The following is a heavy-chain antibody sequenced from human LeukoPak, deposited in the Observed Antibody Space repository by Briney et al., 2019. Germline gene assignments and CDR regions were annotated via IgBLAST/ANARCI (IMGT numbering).Heavy chain of an antibody. CDR1: SGSISTSNYY. V-gene: IGHV4-39*07. Sequence: PSETLSLTCTVSSGSISTSNYYWGWVRQPPGKALEWIGNIFYSGSTYYSPSLKSRVTISLDTSRNQFSLKLNSVTAADTAVYYCAREEGRGSGFAYWGQGTLVTVPS. CDR3: AREEGRGSGFAY. J-gene: IGHJ4*02. D-gene: IGHD3-22*01. CDR2: IFYSGST.